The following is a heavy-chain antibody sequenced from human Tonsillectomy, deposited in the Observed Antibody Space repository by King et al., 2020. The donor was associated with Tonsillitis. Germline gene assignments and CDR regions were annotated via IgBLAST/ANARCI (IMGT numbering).Heavy chain of an antibody. V-gene: IGHV3-74*01. J-gene: IGHJ4*02. CDR2: INDDGSST. D-gene: IGHD6-19*01. CDR1: GFTFSNYW. Sequence: VQLVESGGGLVQPGGSLRLSCATSGFTFSNYWMHWVRQAPGKGLVWVSRINDDGSSTNYADSVKGRFTISRDNAKNTLYLQMNSVRAEETAVYYCGRDRTIAVAGTVSGMGHWGQGTLVTVSS. CDR3: GRDRTIAVAGTVSGMGH.